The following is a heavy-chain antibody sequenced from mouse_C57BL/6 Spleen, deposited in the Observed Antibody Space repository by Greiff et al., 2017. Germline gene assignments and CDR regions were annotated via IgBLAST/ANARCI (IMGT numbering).Heavy chain of an antibody. V-gene: IGHV1-15*01. D-gene: IGHD3-3*01. J-gene: IGHJ2*01. CDR1: GYTFTDYE. CDR3: TRVAETSYFDY. Sequence: VKLLESGAELVRPGASVTLSCKASGYTFTDYEMHWVKQTPVHGLEWIGAIDPETGGTAYNQKFKGKAILTADKSSNTAYMELRSLTSEDSAVYYCTRVAETSYFDYWGQGTTLTVSS. CDR2: IDPETGGT.